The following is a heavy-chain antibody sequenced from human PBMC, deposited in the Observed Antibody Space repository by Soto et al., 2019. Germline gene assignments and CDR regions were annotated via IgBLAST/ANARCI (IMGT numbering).Heavy chain of an antibody. V-gene: IGHV1-18*01. CDR2: ISGYNGDT. D-gene: IGHD3-3*02. Sequence: QVQLVQSGAEVKNHGASVKVSCEASGYRFTTYGISWLRQAPGQGLEWMGWISGYNGDTDYAQKFQGRVTVTTDRSTRTAYMEAKSLTSDDSSVYYCARFSIFGADHSHRYYYGLEVWDQGATLTGSS. J-gene: IGHJ6*02. CDR3: ARFSIFGADHSHRYYYGLEV. CDR1: GYRFTTYG.